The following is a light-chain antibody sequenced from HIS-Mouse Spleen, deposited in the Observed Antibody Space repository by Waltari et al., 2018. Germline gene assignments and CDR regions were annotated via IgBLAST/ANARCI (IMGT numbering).Light chain of an antibody. Sequence: SYVLTQPPSVSVAPGKTARITCGGNNIGSKSVHWYQQKPGQAPVLVVYDDSDRPSGMPERFSGSNSGNTATLTISRVEAGDEADYYGQVWDSSSDHVVFGGGTKLTVL. J-gene: IGLJ2*01. CDR3: QVWDSSSDHVV. CDR1: NIGSKS. V-gene: IGLV3-21*03. CDR2: DDS.